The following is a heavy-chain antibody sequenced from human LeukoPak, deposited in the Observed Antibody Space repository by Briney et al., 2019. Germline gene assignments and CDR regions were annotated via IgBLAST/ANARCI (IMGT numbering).Heavy chain of an antibody. Sequence: ASVKVSCKASGYTFTGYYMHWVRQAPGQGLEWMGWINPNSGGTNYAQKFQGRVTMTRDTSISTAYMELSRLGSDDTAVYYCAREPQYYYDSSGYPSPFDYWGRGTLVTVSS. V-gene: IGHV1-2*02. CDR3: AREPQYYYDSSGYPSPFDY. CDR1: GYTFTGYY. J-gene: IGHJ4*02. CDR2: INPNSGGT. D-gene: IGHD3-22*01.